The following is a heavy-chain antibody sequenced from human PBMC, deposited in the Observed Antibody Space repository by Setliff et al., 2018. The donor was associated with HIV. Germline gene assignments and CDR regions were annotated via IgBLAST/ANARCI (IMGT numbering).Heavy chain of an antibody. CDR1: GGSFSAYY. J-gene: IGHJ4*02. V-gene: IGHV4-34*01. Sequence: SETLSLTCAVSGGSFSAYYWTWIRQSPHKGLEWVGEIDHTGSAYYNPSLTSRVTISVDTSKNRFSLELSSVIAADTAVYYCARGPPGSSIGWYVGYWGQGTLVTVSS. D-gene: IGHD6-19*01. CDR3: ARGPPGSSIGWYVGY. CDR2: IDHTGSA.